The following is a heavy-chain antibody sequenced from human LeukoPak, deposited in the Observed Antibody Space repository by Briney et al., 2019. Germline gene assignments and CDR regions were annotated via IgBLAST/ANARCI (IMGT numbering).Heavy chain of an antibody. CDR2: ISSSSSYI. J-gene: IGHJ4*02. CDR1: GFTFSSYS. D-gene: IGHD5-18*01. Sequence: PGGSLRLSCAASGFTFSSYSMNWVRQAPGKGLEWVSSISSSSSYIYYADSVKGRFTISRDNAKNSLYLQMNSLRAEDTAVYYCAPHVDTAIKGFDYWGQGTLVTVSS. CDR3: APHVDTAIKGFDY. V-gene: IGHV3-21*01.